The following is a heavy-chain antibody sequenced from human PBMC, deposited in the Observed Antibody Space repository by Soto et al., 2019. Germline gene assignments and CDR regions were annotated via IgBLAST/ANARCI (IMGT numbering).Heavy chain of an antibody. J-gene: IGHJ6*02. CDR1: GFTFSSYW. V-gene: IGHV3-74*01. D-gene: IGHD5-12*01. CDR3: ARESGYDSYYGMDV. Sequence: PGGSLRLSCAASGFTFSSYWMHWVRQAPGKGLVWVSRINSDGSSTSYADSVRGRFTISRDNAKNTLYLQMNSLRAEDTAVYYCARESGYDSYYGMDVWGQGTTVTVSS. CDR2: INSDGSST.